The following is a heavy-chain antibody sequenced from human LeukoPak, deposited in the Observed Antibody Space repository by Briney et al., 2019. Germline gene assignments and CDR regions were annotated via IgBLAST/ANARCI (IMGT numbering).Heavy chain of an antibody. D-gene: IGHD3-22*01. V-gene: IGHV3-9*01. J-gene: IGHJ3*02. Sequence: PGRSLRLSCAASGFTFDDYAMHWVRQAPGKGLEWVPGISWNSGSIGYADSVKGRFTISRDNAKNSLYLQMNSLKAEDTALYYCAKDSGSGYPLGAFDIWGQGTMVTVSS. CDR3: AKDSGSGYPLGAFDI. CDR2: ISWNSGSI. CDR1: GFTFDDYA.